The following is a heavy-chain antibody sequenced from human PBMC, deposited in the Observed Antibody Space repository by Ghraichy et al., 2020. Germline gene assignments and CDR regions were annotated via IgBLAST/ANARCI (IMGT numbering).Heavy chain of an antibody. CDR2: INHSGST. CDR3: ARGRVLRFLEWLFEPDAFDI. J-gene: IGHJ3*02. CDR1: GGSFSGYY. V-gene: IGHV4-34*01. Sequence: SETLSLTCAVYGGSFSGYYWSWIRQPPGKGLEWIGEINHSGSTNYNPSLKSRVTISVDTSKNQFSLKLSSVTAADTAVYYCARGRVLRFLEWLFEPDAFDIWGQGTMVTVSS. D-gene: IGHD3-3*01.